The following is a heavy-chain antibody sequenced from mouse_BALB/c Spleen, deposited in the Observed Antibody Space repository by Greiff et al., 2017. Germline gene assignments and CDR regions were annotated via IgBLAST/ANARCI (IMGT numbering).Heavy chain of an antibody. Sequence: QVQLQQSGAELAKPGASVKMSCKASGYTFTSYWMHWVKQRPGQGLEWIGYINPSTGYTEYNQKFKDKATLTADKSSSTAYMQLSSLTSEDSAVYYCASSYGNSLAWFAYWGQGTLVTVSA. V-gene: IGHV1-7*01. CDR3: ASSYGNSLAWFAY. J-gene: IGHJ3*01. D-gene: IGHD2-10*02. CDR1: GYTFTSYW. CDR2: INPSTGYT.